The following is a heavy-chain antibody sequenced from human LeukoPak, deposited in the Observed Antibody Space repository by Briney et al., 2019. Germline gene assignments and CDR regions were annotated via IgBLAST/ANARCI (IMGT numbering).Heavy chain of an antibody. CDR1: GFTFSSYA. Sequence: GGSLRLSCAASGFTFSSYAMSWVRQAPGKGLEWVSAISGSGGSTYYADSVKGRFTISRDNSKNTLYLQMNSLRAEDTAVYYCAKDLRLLEWLGPIDYWGQGTLVTVSS. J-gene: IGHJ4*02. CDR3: AKDLRLLEWLGPIDY. V-gene: IGHV3-23*01. D-gene: IGHD3-3*01. CDR2: ISGSGGST.